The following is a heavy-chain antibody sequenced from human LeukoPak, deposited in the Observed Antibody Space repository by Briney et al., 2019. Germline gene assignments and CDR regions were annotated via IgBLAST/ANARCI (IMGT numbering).Heavy chain of an antibody. CDR3: ARDGTAVNYDFWSGYPGGYYYGMDV. J-gene: IGHJ6*02. CDR2: INPSGGST. V-gene: IGHV1-46*01. Sequence: ASVKVSCKASGYTFTSYYMHWVRQAPGQGLEWMGIINPSGGSTSYAQKFQGRVTMTRDTSTSTVYMELSSLRSEDTAVYYCARDGTAVNYDFWSGYPGGYYYGMDVWGQGTTVTVSS. CDR1: GYTFTSYY. D-gene: IGHD3-3*01.